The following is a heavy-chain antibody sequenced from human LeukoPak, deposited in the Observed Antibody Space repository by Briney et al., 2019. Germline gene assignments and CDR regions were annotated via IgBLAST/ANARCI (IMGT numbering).Heavy chain of an antibody. D-gene: IGHD2-2*01. J-gene: IGHJ6*02. CDR3: AREANIVVVPAAPYYYYGMDV. CDR1: GFTFSSYE. Sequence: GGSLRLSCAASGFTFSSYEMNWVRQAPGKGLEWVSYISSSGSTIYYADSVKGRFIISRDNAKNSLYLQMNSLRAKDTAVYYCAREANIVVVPAAPYYYYGMDVWGQGTTVTVSS. CDR2: ISSSGSTI. V-gene: IGHV3-48*03.